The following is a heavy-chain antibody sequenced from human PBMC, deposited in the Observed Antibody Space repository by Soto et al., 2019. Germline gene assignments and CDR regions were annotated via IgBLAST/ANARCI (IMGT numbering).Heavy chain of an antibody. CDR1: GGSFSPNY. CDR3: ARDLGLVLEYSSSPLSYYGMDV. Sequence: TSETLSLTCNVSGGSFSPNYWSWIRQPPGKGLEWVGYIYYGGTTSYNPSLKSRVTISLETSKNQFSLRLTSVTAADTAVYYCARDLGLVLEYSSSPLSYYGMDVWGQGTTVTVS. D-gene: IGHD6-6*01. J-gene: IGHJ6*02. CDR2: IYYGGTT. V-gene: IGHV4-59*12.